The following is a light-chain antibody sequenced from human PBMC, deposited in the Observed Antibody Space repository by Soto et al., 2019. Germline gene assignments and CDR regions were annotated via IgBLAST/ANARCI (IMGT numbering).Light chain of an antibody. J-gene: IGLJ1*01. CDR3: GTWDNSLSAGGV. Sequence: QSVLTQPPSVSAAPGQKVTISCSGSSSNIGNNYVSWYQQFPGTAPKLLIYDNNKRPSGIPDRFSGSKSGTSATLGITGLQTGDEADYYCGTWDNSLSAGGVFGTGTKLTVL. CDR1: SSNIGNNY. V-gene: IGLV1-51*01. CDR2: DNN.